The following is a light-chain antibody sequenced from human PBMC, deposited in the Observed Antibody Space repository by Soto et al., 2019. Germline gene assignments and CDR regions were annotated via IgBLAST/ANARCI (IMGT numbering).Light chain of an antibody. CDR3: SAWDASLNGYV. CDR1: SSNIGSKT. CDR2: SNY. Sequence: QSVLTQPPSASGTPGQRLTISCSGSSSNIGSKTVNWYQQLPGTAPKLLIYSNYQRPSGVPDRFSGSKSGTSAFLAISGLQSEDEADYYCSAWDASLNGYVFGTGTKVTVL. J-gene: IGLJ1*01. V-gene: IGLV1-44*01.